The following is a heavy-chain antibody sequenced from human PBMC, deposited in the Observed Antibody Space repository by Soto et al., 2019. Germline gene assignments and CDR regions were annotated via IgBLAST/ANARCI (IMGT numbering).Heavy chain of an antibody. CDR3: ARLKSTANYYDSSGYYSFDY. CDR2: IIPIFGTA. D-gene: IGHD3-22*01. J-gene: IGHJ4*02. V-gene: IGHV1-69*01. CDR1: GGTFSSYA. Sequence: QVQLVQSGAEVKKPGSSVKVSCKASGGTFSSYAISWVRQAPGQGLEWMGGIIPIFGTANYAQKFQGRVTITADESTSTASMELSSLRSEDTAVYYCARLKSTANYYDSSGYYSFDYWGQGALVTVSS.